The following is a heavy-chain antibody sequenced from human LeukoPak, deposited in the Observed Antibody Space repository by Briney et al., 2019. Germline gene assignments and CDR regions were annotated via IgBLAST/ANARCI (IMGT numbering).Heavy chain of an antibody. CDR1: GFTFSSYA. V-gene: IGHV3-23*01. J-gene: IGHJ5*02. Sequence: PGGSLRLSCAASGFTFSSYAMSWVRQAPGKVLEWVSAISRSGDSTYYADSVKGRFTISRDNSKNTLYLQMNSLRAEDTAVYYCAKEQRGYTGYAVGSWFDPWGQGTLVTVSS. D-gene: IGHD5-12*01. CDR2: ISRSGDST. CDR3: AKEQRGYTGYAVGSWFDP.